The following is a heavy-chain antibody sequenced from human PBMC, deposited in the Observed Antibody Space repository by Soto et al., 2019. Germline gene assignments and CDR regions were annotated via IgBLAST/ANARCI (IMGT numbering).Heavy chain of an antibody. D-gene: IGHD3-10*01. Sequence: PGGSLRLSCAASGFTFSSYAMRWVRESTGKGLEWVSAISGSGGSTYYAGSVGGRFTISRDNSKNTLYLQMNSLRAEDTAVYYCANVMVWPYYYYGMDVWGQGTTVTGSS. CDR2: ISGSGGST. CDR3: ANVMVWPYYYYGMDV. V-gene: IGHV3-23*01. CDR1: GFTFSSYA. J-gene: IGHJ6*02.